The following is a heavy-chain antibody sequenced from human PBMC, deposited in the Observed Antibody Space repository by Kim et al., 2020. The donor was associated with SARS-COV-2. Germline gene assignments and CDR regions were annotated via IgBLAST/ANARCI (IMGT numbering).Heavy chain of an antibody. V-gene: IGHV1-8*01. CDR3: ARGSLVVVATKKYNWFDP. CDR1: GYTFTSYD. D-gene: IGHD2-15*01. Sequence: ASVKVSCKASGYTFTSYDINWVRQATGQGLEWMGWMNPNSGNTGYAQKFQGRVTMTRNTSISTAYMELSSLRSEDTAVYYCARGSLVVVATKKYNWFDPWGQGTLVTVSS. J-gene: IGHJ5*02. CDR2: MNPNSGNT.